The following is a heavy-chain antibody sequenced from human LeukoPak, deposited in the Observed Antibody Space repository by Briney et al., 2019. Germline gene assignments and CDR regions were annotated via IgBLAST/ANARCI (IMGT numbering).Heavy chain of an antibody. J-gene: IGHJ3*02. CDR3: ARGSFDILTGDDAFDI. D-gene: IGHD3-9*01. CDR2: IYYSGST. V-gene: IGHV4-59*01. CDR1: GGSISSYY. Sequence: SETPSLTCTVSGGSISSYYWSWIRQPPGKGLEWIGYIYYSGSTNYNPSLKSRVTISVDTSKNQFSLKLSSVTAADTAVYYCARGSFDILTGDDAFDIWGQGTMVTVSS.